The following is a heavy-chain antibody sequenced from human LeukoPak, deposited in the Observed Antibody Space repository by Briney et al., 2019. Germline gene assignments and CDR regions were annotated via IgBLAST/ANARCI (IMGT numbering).Heavy chain of an antibody. CDR2: IYHSGST. CDR1: GGSISSGGYS. J-gene: IGHJ4*02. D-gene: IGHD3-10*01. CDR3: ARARGSINFDY. V-gene: IGHV4-30-2*01. Sequence: SETLSLTCAVSGGSISSGGYSWSWIRQPPGKGLGWIGYIYHSGSTYYNPSLKSRVTISVDRSKNQFSLKLSSVTAADTAVYYCARARGSINFDYWGQGTLVTVSS.